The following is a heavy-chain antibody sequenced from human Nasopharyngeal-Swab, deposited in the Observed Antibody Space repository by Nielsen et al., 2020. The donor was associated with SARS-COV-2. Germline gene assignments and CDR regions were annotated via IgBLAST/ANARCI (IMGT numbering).Heavy chain of an antibody. Sequence: GESLKISCAASGFNFSSYAMSWVRQAPGKGLEWVSSISGSGDTTYCADSVKGRFTISRDNSKNTLCLQLNSLRAEDTAVYYCAKGAVGGAVAGTQYFQHWGQGTQVTVSS. J-gene: IGHJ1*01. CDR2: ISGSGDTT. D-gene: IGHD6-19*01. CDR1: GFNFSSYA. CDR3: AKGAVGGAVAGTQYFQH. V-gene: IGHV3-23*01.